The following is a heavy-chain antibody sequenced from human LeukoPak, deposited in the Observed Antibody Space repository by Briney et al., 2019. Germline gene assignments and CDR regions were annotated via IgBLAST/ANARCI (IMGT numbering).Heavy chain of an antibody. CDR2: ISSSSSYI. J-gene: IGHJ3*02. V-gene: IGHV3-21*01. Sequence: GGSLRLSCAASGFTFSSYSMNWVRQAPGKGLEWVSSISSSSSYIYYADSVKGRLTISRDNAKNSLYLQMNSLRAEDTAVYYCARGSGSLGAFDIWGQGTMVTVSS. CDR1: GFTFSSYS. CDR3: ARGSGSLGAFDI. D-gene: IGHD1-26*01.